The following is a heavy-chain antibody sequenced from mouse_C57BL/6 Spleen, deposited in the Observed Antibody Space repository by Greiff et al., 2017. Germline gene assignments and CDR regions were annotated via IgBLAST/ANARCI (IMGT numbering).Heavy chain of an antibody. V-gene: IGHV1-82*01. Sequence: VQLQQSGPELVKPGASVKISCKASGYAFSSSWMNWVKQRPGKGLEWIGRIYPGDGDPNYNGKFKGKATLTADKSSSTAYMQLSSLTSEDSAVYFCARDDYYFDYWGQGTTLTVSS. D-gene: IGHD2-4*01. CDR2: IYPGDGDP. J-gene: IGHJ2*01. CDR3: ARDDYYFDY. CDR1: GYAFSSSW.